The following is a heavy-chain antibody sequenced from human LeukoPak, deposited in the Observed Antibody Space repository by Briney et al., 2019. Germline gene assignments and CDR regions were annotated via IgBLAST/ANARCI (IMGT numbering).Heavy chain of an antibody. CDR2: IWYDGSNK. CDR1: GFTFSSYG. D-gene: IGHD3-3*01. Sequence: GGSLRLSCAASGFTFSSYGMHWVRQAPGKGLEWVAVIWYDGSNKYYADSVKGRFTISRDNSKNTLYLQMNSLRAEDTAVYYCASRYDFWSGYYSSRYYYGMDVWGQGTTVTVSS. V-gene: IGHV3-33*01. CDR3: ASRYDFWSGYYSSRYYYGMDV. J-gene: IGHJ6*02.